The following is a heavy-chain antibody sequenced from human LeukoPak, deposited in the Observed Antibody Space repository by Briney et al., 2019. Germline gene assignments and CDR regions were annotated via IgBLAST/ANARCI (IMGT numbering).Heavy chain of an antibody. CDR1: GFMFSRLG. CDR2: IWHDGSVE. Sequence: PGRSLRLSCTASGFMFSRLGMQWVRQAPGEGLEWVAMIWHDGSVEEYADSVKGRFTISRDNSQNTLYLQMNSPRDDDTAVYYCAKEGDQFRGYLDAWGKGTTVTVSS. V-gene: IGHV3-33*06. J-gene: IGHJ6*03. D-gene: IGHD3-16*01. CDR3: AKEGDQFRGYLDA.